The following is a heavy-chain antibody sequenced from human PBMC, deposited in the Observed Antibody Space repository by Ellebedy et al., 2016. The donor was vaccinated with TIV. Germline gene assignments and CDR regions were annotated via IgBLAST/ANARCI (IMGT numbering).Heavy chain of an antibody. D-gene: IGHD2-21*01. CDR1: GFTFSSYA. V-gene: IGHV3-64D*06. CDR2: ISSNGGST. J-gene: IGHJ4*02. CDR3: VKSPTQIVWGSDFDY. Sequence: PGGSLRLSCSASGFTFSSYAMHWVRQAPGKGLEYVSAISSNGGSTYYADSVKGRFTISRDNSKNTLYLQMSSLRAEDTAVYYCVKSPTQIVWGSDFDYWGQGTLVTVSS.